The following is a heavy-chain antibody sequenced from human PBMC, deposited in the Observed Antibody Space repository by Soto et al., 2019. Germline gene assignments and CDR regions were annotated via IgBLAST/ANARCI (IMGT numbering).Heavy chain of an antibody. D-gene: IGHD6-6*01. CDR1: GGSISSGGYY. J-gene: IGHJ4*02. V-gene: IGHV4-31*03. CDR3: AMGEYSSSSFDY. CDR2: IYYSGST. Sequence: SETLSLTCTVSGGSISSGGYYWSWIRQHPGKGLELIGYIYYSGSTYYNPSLKSRVTISVDTSKNQFSLKLSSVTAADTAVYYCAMGEYSSSSFDYWGQGTLVTVSS.